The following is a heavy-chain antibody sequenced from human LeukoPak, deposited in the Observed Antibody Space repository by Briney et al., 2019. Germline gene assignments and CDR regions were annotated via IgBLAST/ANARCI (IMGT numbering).Heavy chain of an antibody. CDR2: IWYDGSNK. D-gene: IGHD3-22*01. J-gene: IGHJ2*01. CDR1: GFTFSSYG. Sequence: GGPLRLSCAASGFTFSSYGMHWGRQAPGKGLEWVAVIWYDGSNKYYADSVKGRFTMSRENSKNTLYLQMNSLRDEETAVYYCARDRSNDSSGYYYVSWYFDLWGRGTLVTVSS. V-gene: IGHV3-33*01. CDR3: ARDRSNDSSGYYYVSWYFDL.